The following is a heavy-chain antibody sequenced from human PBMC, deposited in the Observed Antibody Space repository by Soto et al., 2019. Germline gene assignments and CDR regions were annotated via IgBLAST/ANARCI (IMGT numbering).Heavy chain of an antibody. D-gene: IGHD1-26*01. CDR3: ARDLTKGGGSAGFDY. V-gene: IGHV1-2*02. Sequence: ASVKVSCKASGYTFTVYYMHWVRQAPGQGLEWMGWINPKSGGTMYPQKFQGRVTMTWDTSISTAYMALTRLRSDDTAVYYCARDLTKGGGSAGFDYWGQGTLVTVSS. J-gene: IGHJ4*02. CDR1: GYTFTVYY. CDR2: INPKSGGT.